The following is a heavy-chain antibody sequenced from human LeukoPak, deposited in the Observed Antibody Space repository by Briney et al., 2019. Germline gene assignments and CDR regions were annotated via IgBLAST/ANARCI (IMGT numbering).Heavy chain of an antibody. CDR3: ARGPRYNWNSNYFPFDY. CDR2: ISDSGSAI. J-gene: IGHJ4*02. D-gene: IGHD1-7*01. Sequence: PGGSLRLSCAASGFTFSDYYMSWFRQAPGKGLEWVSYISDSGSAISCADSVKGRFTISRDNAKNSLYLQMNSLRVEDTAVYYCARGPRYNWNSNYFPFDYWGQGTLVTVSS. CDR1: GFTFSDYY. V-gene: IGHV3-11*04.